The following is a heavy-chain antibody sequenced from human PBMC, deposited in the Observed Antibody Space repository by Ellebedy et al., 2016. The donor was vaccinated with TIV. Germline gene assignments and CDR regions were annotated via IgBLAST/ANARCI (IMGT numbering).Heavy chain of an antibody. CDR3: ERESLIAVAAPSNYYYYYGMDV. CDR1: GYTFTSYD. J-gene: IGHJ6*02. CDR2: MNPNSGNT. V-gene: IGHV1-8*01. Sequence: AASVKVSCKASGYTFTSYDINWVRQATGQGLEWMGWMNPNSGNTGYAQKFQGRVTMTRNTSISTAYMELSSLRSEDTAVYYCERESLIAVAAPSNYYYYYGMDVWGQGTTVTVSS. D-gene: IGHD6-19*01.